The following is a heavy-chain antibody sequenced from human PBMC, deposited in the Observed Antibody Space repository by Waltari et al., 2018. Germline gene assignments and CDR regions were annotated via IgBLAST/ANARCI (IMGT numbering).Heavy chain of an antibody. V-gene: IGHV4-34*02. Sequence: QVQLQQWGAGLLKPSETLSLSCDVSGGSLSGFHWTWIRQTPGKGLEGIGDVTFSGNTNSNPSLKGRITVSLDTSRRQLSLRVTAMTAADTGVYFCARSVAGVGMEYWGQGTPVTVSS. J-gene: IGHJ4*02. D-gene: IGHD6-19*01. CDR2: VTFSGNT. CDR3: ARSVAGVGMEY. CDR1: GGSLSGFH.